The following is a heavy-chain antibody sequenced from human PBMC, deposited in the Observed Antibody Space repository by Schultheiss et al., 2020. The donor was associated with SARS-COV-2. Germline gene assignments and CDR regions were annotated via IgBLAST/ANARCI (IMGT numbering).Heavy chain of an antibody. CDR2: ISNSGSNT. CDR1: GFTFSSYA. V-gene: IGHV3-21*01. CDR3: ASGLDY. J-gene: IGHJ4*02. Sequence: GESLKISCAASGFTFSSYAMSWVRQAPGKGLEWVSAISNSGSNTYYADSVKGRFTISRDNAKNSLYLQMNSLRAEDTAVYYCASGLDYWGQGTLVTVSS.